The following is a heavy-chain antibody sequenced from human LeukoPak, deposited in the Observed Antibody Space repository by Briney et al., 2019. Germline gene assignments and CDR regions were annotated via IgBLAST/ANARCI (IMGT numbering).Heavy chain of an antibody. V-gene: IGHV5-51*01. CDR2: IYPGDSNN. D-gene: IGHD3-22*01. J-gene: IGHJ6*02. Sequence: GESLKISCKGSGYTFIDFWIGWVRQMPGKGLEWMGIIYPGDSNNRYSPSFQGQVTFSFDKSLSTAYLQWRSLQASDTAMYYCARLKIMNYYDDSGSGMDVWGQGTTVTVSS. CDR1: GYTFIDFW. CDR3: ARLKIMNYYDDSGSGMDV.